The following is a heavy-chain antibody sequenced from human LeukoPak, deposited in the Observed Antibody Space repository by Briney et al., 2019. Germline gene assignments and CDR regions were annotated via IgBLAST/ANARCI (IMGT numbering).Heavy chain of an antibody. Sequence: SVKVSCKVSGYTLTELSMHWVRQAPGKGLEWMGGIIPIFGTANYAQKFQGRVTITADESTSTAYMELSSLRSEDTAVYYCARGVTTSPMHPWGQGTLVTVSS. CDR2: IIPIFGTA. D-gene: IGHD4-17*01. CDR1: GYTLTELS. V-gene: IGHV1-69*13. CDR3: ARGVTTSPMHP. J-gene: IGHJ5*02.